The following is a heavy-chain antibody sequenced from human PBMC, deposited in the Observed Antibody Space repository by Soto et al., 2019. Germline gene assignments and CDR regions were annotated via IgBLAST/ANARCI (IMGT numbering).Heavy chain of an antibody. D-gene: IGHD3-10*01. V-gene: IGHV3-23*01. Sequence: GGSLRLSCLASGFTFSDFAMTWVRHVPGRGLEWVASLDGAGGSTYYAESVRGRFSISRDNSQNTLLLQMKRLTVDDTAIYYCAAPRDEYGSGVSWFTYGMDIWGQGTTVTV. J-gene: IGHJ6*02. CDR3: AAPRDEYGSGVSWFTYGMDI. CDR2: LDGAGGST. CDR1: GFTFSDFA.